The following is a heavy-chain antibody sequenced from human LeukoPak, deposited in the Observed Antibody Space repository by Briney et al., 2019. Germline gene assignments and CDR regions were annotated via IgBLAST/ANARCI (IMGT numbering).Heavy chain of an antibody. CDR3: ARDGPEWLSSR. V-gene: IGHV4-4*02. D-gene: IGHD3-3*01. J-gene: IGHJ4*02. CDR2: IYHSGST. CDR1: GFTFSTYW. Sequence: GSLRLSCAASGFTFSTYWMSWVRQPPGKGLEWIGEIYHSGSTNYNPSLKSRVTISVDKSKNQFSLKMSYVTAADTAVYYCARDGPEWLSSRWGQGTLVTVSS.